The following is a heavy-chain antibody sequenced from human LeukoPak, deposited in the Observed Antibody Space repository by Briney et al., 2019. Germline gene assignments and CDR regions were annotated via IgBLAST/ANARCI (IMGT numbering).Heavy chain of an antibody. CDR3: AKTPGITIFGVVMA. Sequence: GGSLRLSCAASGFTFSSYAMHWVRQAPGKGLEWVAVISYDGSNKYYADSVKGRFTISRDNSKNTLYLQMNSLRAEDTAVYYCAKTPGITIFGVVMAWGQGTLVTVSS. V-gene: IGHV3-30-3*01. J-gene: IGHJ5*02. CDR1: GFTFSSYA. CDR2: ISYDGSNK. D-gene: IGHD3-3*01.